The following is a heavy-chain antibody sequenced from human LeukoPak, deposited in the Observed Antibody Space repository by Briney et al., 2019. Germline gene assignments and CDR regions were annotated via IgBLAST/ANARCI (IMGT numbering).Heavy chain of an antibody. V-gene: IGHV4-59*01. CDR1: GGSISSYY. CDR3: ARDKYYDFWSGYYKEGGYYYGMDV. CDR2: IYYSGNT. J-gene: IGHJ6*02. Sequence: PSETLSLTCTVSGGSISSYYWSWIRQPPGKGLEWIGYIYYSGNTNYNPSLKSRVTISVDTSKNQFSLKLNSVTAADTAVYYCARDKYYDFWSGYYKEGGYYYGMDVWGQGTTVTVSS. D-gene: IGHD3-3*01.